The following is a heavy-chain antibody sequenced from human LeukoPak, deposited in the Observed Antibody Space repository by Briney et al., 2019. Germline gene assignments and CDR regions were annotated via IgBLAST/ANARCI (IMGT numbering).Heavy chain of an antibody. CDR1: GGSISSSSYY. V-gene: IGHV4-39*07. CDR2: IYYSGST. J-gene: IGHJ4*02. Sequence: SETLSLTCTVSGGSISSSSYYWGWIRQPPGKGLEWIGSIYYSGSTYYNPSLKSRVTISVDTSKNQFSLKLSSVTAADTAVYYCARVYTYYYDSSGYFGYYFDYWGQGTLVTVSS. D-gene: IGHD3-22*01. CDR3: ARVYTYYYDSSGYFGYYFDY.